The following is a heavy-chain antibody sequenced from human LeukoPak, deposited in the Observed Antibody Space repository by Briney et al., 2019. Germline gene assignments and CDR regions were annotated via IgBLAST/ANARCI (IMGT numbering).Heavy chain of an antibody. CDR3: AKDDTAGGGYHYGMDV. CDR1: GFIFSNYG. D-gene: IGHD5-18*01. V-gene: IGHV3-30*18. Sequence: GGSLRLSCAASGFIFSNYGMHWVCQAPGKGLKWVAVISYDGRNKYYADSVKGRFTISRDNSKNTLYLQMNSLRAEDTAVYHCAKDDTAGGGYHYGMDVWGQGTTVTVSS. CDR2: ISYDGRNK. J-gene: IGHJ6*02.